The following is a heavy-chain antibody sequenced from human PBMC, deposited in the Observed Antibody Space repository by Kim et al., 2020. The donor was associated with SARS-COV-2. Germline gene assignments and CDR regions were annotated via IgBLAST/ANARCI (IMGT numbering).Heavy chain of an antibody. CDR2: IYYSGNT. Sequence: SETLSLTCTVSGGSISSAYYYWGWIRQSPGKGLEWIGSIYYSGNTYYNPSLKSRLTISVDTSKNQFSLKLSSVTAADTAVYYCARHIPLRAIGASDFWGQGTLVTVSS. CDR1: GGSISSAYYY. CDR3: ARHIPLRAIGASDF. J-gene: IGHJ4*02. V-gene: IGHV4-39*01. D-gene: IGHD6-13*01.